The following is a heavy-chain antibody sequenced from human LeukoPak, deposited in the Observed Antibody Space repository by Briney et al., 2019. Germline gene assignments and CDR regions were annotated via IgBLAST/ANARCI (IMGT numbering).Heavy chain of an antibody. CDR2: IRHDGSNK. J-gene: IGHJ3*02. V-gene: IGHV3-30*02. Sequence: GGSLRLSCAASGFTFNSYGMHWVRQAPGKGLEWVAFIRHDGSNKYYADSVKGRFTISRDDSKNTLYLQMNSLRAEDTAVYYCAKDHSGSYSTALDIWGQGTMVTVSS. CDR3: AKDHSGSYSTALDI. CDR1: GFTFNSYG. D-gene: IGHD1-26*01.